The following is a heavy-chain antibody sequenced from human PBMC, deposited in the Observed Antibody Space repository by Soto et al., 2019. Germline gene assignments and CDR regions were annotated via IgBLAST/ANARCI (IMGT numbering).Heavy chain of an antibody. CDR2: IHHSGST. CDR1: GDSISGEGWY. D-gene: IGHD6-13*01. CDR3: ARAWTATAGWANWFAL. V-gene: IGHV4-31*03. Sequence: QVQLQESGPGMVEPSQTLSLTCTVSGDSISGEGWYWSWIRQYSGRGLEWIGYIHHSGSTYSNPSLKSRVSIPVDTSKTQFFLKLTSVTAADTAVYSCARAWTATAGWANWFALWGQGTLVTVSS. J-gene: IGHJ5*02.